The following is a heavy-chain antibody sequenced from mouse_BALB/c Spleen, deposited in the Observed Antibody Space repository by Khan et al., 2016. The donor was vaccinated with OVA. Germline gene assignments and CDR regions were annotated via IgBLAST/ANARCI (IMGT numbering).Heavy chain of an antibody. CDR2: IYPGDGNA. Sequence: QVQLKQSGPELVTPGALVKISCKASGYTFTAYDINWVKQRPGQGLEWIGWIYPGDGNAKYNEKFKGKATLTADKSSNTAYMQLSSLTSETSAVYSCAREGLRWVALDYWGQGTSVSVSS. D-gene: IGHD2-4*01. CDR1: GYTFTAYD. V-gene: IGHV1S56*01. CDR3: AREGLRWVALDY. J-gene: IGHJ4*01.